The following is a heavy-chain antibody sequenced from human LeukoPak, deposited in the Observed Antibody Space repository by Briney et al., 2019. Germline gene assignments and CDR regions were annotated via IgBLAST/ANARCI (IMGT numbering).Heavy chain of an antibody. D-gene: IGHD6-13*01. V-gene: IGHV3-66*01. CDR2: IYSGGST. CDR3: ARVTGYSSSWYVGYYYYGMDV. Sequence: PGGSLRLSCAASGFTVSSNYMSWVRQAPGKGLEWVSVIYSGGSTFYADSVKGRFTISRDNSKNTLYLQMNSLRAEDTAVYYCARVTGYSSSWYVGYYYYGMDVWGQGTTVTVSS. CDR1: GFTVSSNY. J-gene: IGHJ6*02.